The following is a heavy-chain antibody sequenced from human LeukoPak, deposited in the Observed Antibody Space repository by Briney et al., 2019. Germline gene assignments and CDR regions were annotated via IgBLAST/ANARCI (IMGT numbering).Heavy chain of an antibody. CDR3: ARSTPFFNYESSGYYFWFDP. CDR2: INPSSGAT. CDR1: GYTFTGHY. J-gene: IGHJ5*02. V-gene: IGHV1-2*02. Sequence: ASVKVSCKASGYTFTGHYIHWVRQAPGQGLEWMGWINPSSGATNYAQKFQGRVTLTRDTSISTAFMELSRLISDDTAVYYCARSTPFFNYESSGYYFWFDPWDQGALVTVSS. D-gene: IGHD3-22*01.